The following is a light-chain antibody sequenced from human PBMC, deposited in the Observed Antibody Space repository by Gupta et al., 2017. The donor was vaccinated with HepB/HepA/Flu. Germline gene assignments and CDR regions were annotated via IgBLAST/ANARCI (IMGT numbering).Light chain of an antibody. CDR1: SSDVGGYNY. CDR3: NSYTSSSTVV. Sequence: QSALTQPASVSGSPGPSIPTSCTGTSSDVGGYNYVSWFQQHPGKAPKVMIYDVSNRPSGVSDRFSGSKSGNTASLTISGLRPEDEADYYCNSYTSSSTVVFGGGTKLTVL. V-gene: IGLV2-14*03. CDR2: DVS. J-gene: IGLJ2*01.